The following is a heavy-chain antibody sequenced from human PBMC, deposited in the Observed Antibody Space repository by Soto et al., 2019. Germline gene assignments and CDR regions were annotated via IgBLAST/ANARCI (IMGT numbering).Heavy chain of an antibody. D-gene: IGHD3-22*01. CDR3: ATGYYDRSAYSFFDY. CDR2: ITPSGGSR. Sequence: SAEVRWEASGLGIANRTMRLVCQASVSGLEWMGTITPSGGSRSYAQKLQGRVTMTRDTATRTVYMELSCLRAEDTAVYYCATGYYDRSAYSFFDYWGQGTLVTVSS. J-gene: IGHJ4*02. CDR1: GLGIANRT. V-gene: IGHV1-46*01.